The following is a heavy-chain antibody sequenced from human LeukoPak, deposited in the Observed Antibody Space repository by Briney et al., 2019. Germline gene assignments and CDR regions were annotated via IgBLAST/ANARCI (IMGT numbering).Heavy chain of an antibody. CDR1: GASISSNNW. V-gene: IGHV4-4*02. CDR2: IYHSGST. D-gene: IGHD1-1*01. J-gene: IGHJ6*02. CDR3: ASRWRNGMDV. Sequence: SGTLSLTCAVSGASISSNNWWGWVRQPPGKGLEWIGEIYHSGSTNSNPSLKSRVTMAVDKSKNQVPLRLTSVTAADTAVYYCASRWRNGMDVWGQGTTVTVSS.